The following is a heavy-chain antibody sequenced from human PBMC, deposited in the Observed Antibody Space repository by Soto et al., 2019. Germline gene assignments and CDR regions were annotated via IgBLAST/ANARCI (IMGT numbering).Heavy chain of an antibody. D-gene: IGHD6-19*01. CDR2: INAGNGNT. CDR3: ARAVAVPADFAY. J-gene: IGHJ4*02. CDR1: GYTFTSYA. V-gene: IGHV1-3*05. Sequence: QVQLVQSGAEEKKPGASVKVSCKASGYTFTSYAMHWVRQAPGQRLEWMGWINAGNGNTKYSPKFQGRVTITRGTSASTAYMELSSLRFEDTAVYYCARAVAVPADFAYWGQGTLVTVSS.